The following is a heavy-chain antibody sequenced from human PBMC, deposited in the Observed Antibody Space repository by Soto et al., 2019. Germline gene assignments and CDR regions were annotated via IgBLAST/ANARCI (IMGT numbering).Heavy chain of an antibody. Sequence: QVQLQESGPGLVKPSQTLSLTCTVSGGSISSGDYYWSWIRQSPGEGLEWIGYIYYSGTTYYNPSLKSRVTISVDTSKNQFSLKLSSVTAADTAVYYCARDHCSGGTCYLYYYGMDVWGQGTTVTVSS. CDR2: IYYSGTT. J-gene: IGHJ6*02. CDR3: ARDHCSGGTCYLYYYGMDV. D-gene: IGHD2-15*01. CDR1: GGSISSGDYY. V-gene: IGHV4-30-4*01.